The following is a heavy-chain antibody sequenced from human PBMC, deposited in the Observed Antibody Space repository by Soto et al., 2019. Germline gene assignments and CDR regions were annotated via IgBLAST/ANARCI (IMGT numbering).Heavy chain of an antibody. CDR3: ARDPAYYYYYMDV. CDR2: IKQDGSEK. CDR1: GFTFSSYW. V-gene: IGHV3-7*01. J-gene: IGHJ6*03. Sequence: GGSLRLSCAASGFTFSSYWMSWVRQAPGKGPEWVANIKQDGSEKYYVDSVKGRFTISRDNAKNSLYLQMNSLRAEDTAVYYCARDPAYYYYYMDVWGKGTTVTVSS.